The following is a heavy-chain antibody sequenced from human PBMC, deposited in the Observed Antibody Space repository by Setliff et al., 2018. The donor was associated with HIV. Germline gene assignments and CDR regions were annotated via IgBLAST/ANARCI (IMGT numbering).Heavy chain of an antibody. J-gene: IGHJ4*02. Sequence: GGSLRLSCAASGFTFSDYYMSWIRQAPGKGLEWVSYISSSGSTIYYADSVKGRFTISRDNAKISLYLQMNRLRAEDTAVYYCARGSRYYGSGSPDHWGQGTLVTVSS. CDR1: GFTFSDYY. CDR2: ISSSGSTI. CDR3: ARGSRYYGSGSPDH. D-gene: IGHD3-10*01. V-gene: IGHV3-11*04.